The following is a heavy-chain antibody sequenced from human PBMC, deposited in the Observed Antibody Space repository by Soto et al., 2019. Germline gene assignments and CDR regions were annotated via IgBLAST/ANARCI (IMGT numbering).Heavy chain of an antibody. CDR1: GYTAADFG. D-gene: IGHD2-2*01. J-gene: IGHJ5*01. CDR3: VRDQKYFRVNGNWFDS. CDR2: VSGNNGAS. V-gene: IGHV1-18*04. Sequence: ASVKVSCKASGYTAADFGISWVRQAPGQVLEWMGWVSGNNGASNPAPKVQGRITMTLDTSTGVSYMALRSLRSDDTAIYYCVRDQKYFRVNGNWFDSWGQGTLVTVSS.